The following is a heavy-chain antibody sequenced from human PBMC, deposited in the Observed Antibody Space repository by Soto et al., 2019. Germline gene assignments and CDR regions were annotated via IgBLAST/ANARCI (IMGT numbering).Heavy chain of an antibody. CDR2: IYYSGST. CDR3: ARVFGDFENFDY. D-gene: IGHD4-17*01. CDR1: GGSISSYY. V-gene: IGHV4-59*01. Sequence: PSETLSLTCTVSGGSISSYYWSWIRQPPGKGLEWIGYIYYSGSTNYNPSLKSRVTISVDTSKNQFSLKLSSVTAADTAVYYCARVFGDFENFDYWGQGTLVTVSS. J-gene: IGHJ4*02.